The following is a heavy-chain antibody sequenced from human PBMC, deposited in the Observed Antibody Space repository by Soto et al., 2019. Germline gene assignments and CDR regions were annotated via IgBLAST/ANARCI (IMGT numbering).Heavy chain of an antibody. D-gene: IGHD3-9*01. CDR2: FDPEDGET. CDR1: GYTLTELS. J-gene: IGHJ4*02. CDR3: ARRGALTSYYYGYYFDY. V-gene: IGHV1-24*01. Sequence: ASVKVSCKVSGYTLTELSMHWVRQAPGKGLEWMGGFDPEDGETIYAQRFQGRVTITRDTSASTAYMELSSLTSEDTAVYYCARRGALTSYYYGYYFDYWGQGTLVTVSS.